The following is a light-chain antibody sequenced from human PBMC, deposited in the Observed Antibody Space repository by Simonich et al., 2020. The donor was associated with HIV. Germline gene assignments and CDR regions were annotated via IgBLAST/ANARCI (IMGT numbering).Light chain of an antibody. J-gene: IGLJ2*01. CDR2: EGS. CDR3: SSYAGSNNFVV. Sequence: QSALTQPASVSGSPGQSITISCTGTSSDVGSYNLVSWYQQHPGKAPKLMIYEGSKRPSGVPDRFSGSKSGNPASLAVSGLQAEDEADYYCSSYAGSNNFVVFGGGTKLTVL. V-gene: IGLV2-14*02. CDR1: SSDVGSYNL.